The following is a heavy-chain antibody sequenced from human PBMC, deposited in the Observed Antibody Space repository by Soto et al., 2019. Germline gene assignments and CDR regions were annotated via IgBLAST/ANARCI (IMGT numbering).Heavy chain of an antibody. V-gene: IGHV4-31*03. CDR2: IYYTGNT. Sequence: PSETLSLTCTVSGDSINNANYYWSWIRQHPGKGLEWIGYIYYTGNTYYNPSLKSRVTISVDTSKYQFSLTLNSVTAADAAVYYCARARYSSSWYLDYWGQGTLVTVSS. D-gene: IGHD6-13*01. CDR3: ARARYSSSWYLDY. CDR1: GDSINNANYY. J-gene: IGHJ4*02.